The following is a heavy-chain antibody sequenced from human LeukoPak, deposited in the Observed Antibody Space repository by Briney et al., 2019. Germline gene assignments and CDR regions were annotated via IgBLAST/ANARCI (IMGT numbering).Heavy chain of an antibody. V-gene: IGHV4-59*08. CDR3: ARHPHMITFGGVTYYFDY. J-gene: IGHJ4*02. Sequence: SETLSLTCTVSGGSISSYYWSWIRPPPGKGLEWIGYIYYSGSTNYNPSLKSRVTISVDTSKNQFSLKLSSVTAADTAVYYCARHPHMITFGGVTYYFDYWGQGTLVTVSS. CDR2: IYYSGST. D-gene: IGHD3-16*01. CDR1: GGSISSYY.